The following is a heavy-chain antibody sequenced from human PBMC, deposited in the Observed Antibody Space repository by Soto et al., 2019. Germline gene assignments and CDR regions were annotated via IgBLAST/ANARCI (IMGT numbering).Heavy chain of an antibody. CDR1: GDSISSSNSH. J-gene: IGHJ6*02. D-gene: IGHD3-22*01. CDR3: ARLRDRTIYYYYYGMYV. CDR2: IYYSGST. V-gene: IGHV4-39*01. Sequence: SETLSLTCTVSGDSISSSNSHWGWIRQPPGKGLEWMGSIYYSGSTYYNPSLKRRVTISVDTSKNQFSLKLSSVTAAVTPVYYCARLRDRTIYYYYYGMYVWGQGTTVTVSS.